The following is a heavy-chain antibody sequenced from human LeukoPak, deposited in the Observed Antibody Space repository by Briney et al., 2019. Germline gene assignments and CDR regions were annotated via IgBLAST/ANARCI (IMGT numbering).Heavy chain of an antibody. J-gene: IGHJ4*02. CDR3: ARDAIRVGAIPNPFDY. CDR2: ISSSSSTI. Sequence: PGGSLRLSCAASGFTFSSYSMNWVRQAPGKGLEWVSYISSSSSTIYYADSVKGRFTISRDNAKNSLYLQMNSLRAEDTAVYYCARDAIRVGAIPNPFDYWGQGTLVTVSS. V-gene: IGHV3-48*04. D-gene: IGHD1-26*01. CDR1: GFTFSSYS.